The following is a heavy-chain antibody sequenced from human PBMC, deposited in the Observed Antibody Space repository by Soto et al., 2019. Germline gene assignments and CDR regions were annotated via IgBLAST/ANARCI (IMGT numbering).Heavy chain of an antibody. Sequence: PGGSLRLSCAASGLDFGVYPMNWVRQAPGKGLEWVSYIGARGFPIYYADSVRGRFAMSRDNANNSVSLQMDSLRAEDTAQYFCATEPFDYWGRGALVTVSS. CDR3: ATEPFDY. CDR1: GLDFGVYP. V-gene: IGHV3-48*04. CDR2: IGARGFPI. J-gene: IGHJ4*02.